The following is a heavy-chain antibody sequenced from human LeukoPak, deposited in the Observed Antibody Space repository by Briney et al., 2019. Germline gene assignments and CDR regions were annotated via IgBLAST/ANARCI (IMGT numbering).Heavy chain of an antibody. CDR3: ARSNTMVRGVYWFDP. Sequence: ASVKVSCKASGYTFTSYGISWVRQAPGQGLEWMGWISAYNGNTNYAQKLQGRVTTTTDTSTSTAYMELRSLRSDDTAVYYCARSNTMVRGVYWFDPWGQGTLVTVSS. D-gene: IGHD3-10*01. CDR1: GYTFTSYG. V-gene: IGHV1-18*01. CDR2: ISAYNGNT. J-gene: IGHJ5*02.